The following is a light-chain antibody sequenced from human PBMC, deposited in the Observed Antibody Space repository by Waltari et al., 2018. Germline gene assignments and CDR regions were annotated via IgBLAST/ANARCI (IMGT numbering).Light chain of an antibody. Sequence: IVLPQSPGTLSLSPGERATLSCRASQSVSSNYLAWYQQRPGQAPRLLIHGSSSRATGIPDRFSGSGSGTDFTLTISRLEPEDFAVYYCQQYGRSWNTFGQGTKLEIK. CDR2: GSS. J-gene: IGKJ2*01. CDR3: QQYGRSWNT. V-gene: IGKV3-20*01. CDR1: QSVSSNY.